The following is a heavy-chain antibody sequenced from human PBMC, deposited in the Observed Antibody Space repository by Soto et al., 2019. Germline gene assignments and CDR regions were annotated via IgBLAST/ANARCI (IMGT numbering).Heavy chain of an antibody. Sequence: PSETLSLTCTVSGGSISSYYWSWIRQPPGKGLEWIGYIYYSGSTNYNPSLKSRVTISVDTSKNQFSLKLSSVTAADTAVYYCARADSGYSGYAKLWFDPWGQGTLVTVSS. J-gene: IGHJ5*02. CDR2: IYYSGST. V-gene: IGHV4-59*01. CDR1: GGSISSYY. CDR3: ARADSGYSGYAKLWFDP. D-gene: IGHD5-12*01.